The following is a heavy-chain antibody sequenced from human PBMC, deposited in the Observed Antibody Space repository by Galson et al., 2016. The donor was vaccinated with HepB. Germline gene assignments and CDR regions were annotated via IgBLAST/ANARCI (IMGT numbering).Heavy chain of an antibody. D-gene: IGHD6-6*01. CDR1: GFSFSGHN. CDR3: ARDCGGLVAARDY. V-gene: IGHV3-33*01. Sequence: SLRLSCAASGFSFSGHNMHWVRQAPGKGLEWVALIRFDGSYTHHADSVKGRFTISRDNSKNTLYLQMNSLRVEDTAVYYCARDCGGLVAARDYWGQGTLVTVSS. CDR2: IRFDGSYT. J-gene: IGHJ4*02.